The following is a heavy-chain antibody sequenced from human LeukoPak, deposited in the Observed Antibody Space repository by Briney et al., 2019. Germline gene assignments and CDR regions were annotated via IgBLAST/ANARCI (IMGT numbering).Heavy chain of an antibody. V-gene: IGHV1-2*02. Sequence: ASVKVSCTASGYTFTGYYMHWVRQAPGQGLEWMGWINPNSGGTNYAQKFQGRVTMTRDTSISTAYMELSRLRSDDTAVYYCARDRGFWSGYYHFDYWGQGTLVTVSS. CDR1: GYTFTGYY. J-gene: IGHJ4*02. CDR3: ARDRGFWSGYYHFDY. D-gene: IGHD3-3*01. CDR2: INPNSGGT.